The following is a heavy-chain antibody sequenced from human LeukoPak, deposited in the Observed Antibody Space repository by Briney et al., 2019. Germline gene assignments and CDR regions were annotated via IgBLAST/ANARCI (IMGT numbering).Heavy chain of an antibody. J-gene: IGHJ5*02. CDR3: ARDYGGSSGWFDP. D-gene: IGHD4-23*01. V-gene: IGHV1-8*03. Sequence: ASVKASCKASGYTFTSYDINWVRQTTGQGPEWLGWMNPNSGSVGYAQKFQGRITISRITSISTAYMELRSLRSEDTAVYYCARDYGGSSGWFDPWGQGTPVTVSS. CDR2: MNPNSGSV. CDR1: GYTFTSYD.